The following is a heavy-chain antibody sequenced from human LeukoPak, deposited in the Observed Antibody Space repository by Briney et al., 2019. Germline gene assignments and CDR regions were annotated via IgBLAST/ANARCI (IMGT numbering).Heavy chain of an antibody. CDR2: ISSSSNVI. V-gene: IGHV3-48*01. Sequence: PGGSLRLSCAASGFTLSSYRMNWVRQAPGKGLEWVSYISSSSNVIYYTDSVKGRFTISRDNARNLLSLQMNSLRAEDTAVYYCAKIAAAEPFDYWGQGTLVTVSS. D-gene: IGHD6-13*01. CDR1: GFTLSSYR. CDR3: AKIAAAEPFDY. J-gene: IGHJ4*02.